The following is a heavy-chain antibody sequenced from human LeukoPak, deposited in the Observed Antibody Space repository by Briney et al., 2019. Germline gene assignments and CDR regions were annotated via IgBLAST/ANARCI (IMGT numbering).Heavy chain of an antibody. Sequence: GGSLRLSCAASGVTFSSYAMSWVRQAPGKGLEWVSAISGSGGSTYYADSVKGRFTISRDNSKNTLYLQMNSLRAEDTAVYYCAKDDSSGYLGLDAFDIWGQGTMVTVSS. CDR1: GVTFSSYA. J-gene: IGHJ3*02. CDR2: ISGSGGST. V-gene: IGHV3-23*01. CDR3: AKDDSSGYLGLDAFDI. D-gene: IGHD3-22*01.